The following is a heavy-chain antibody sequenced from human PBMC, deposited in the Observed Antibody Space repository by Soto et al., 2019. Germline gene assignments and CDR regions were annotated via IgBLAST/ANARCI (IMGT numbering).Heavy chain of an antibody. D-gene: IGHD2-8*01. Sequence: EVLLLESGGGLVQPGGSLRLSCAASGFTFSFYPMSWVRQAPGKGLEWVSGISSSAGTTYYADPVKGRFTISRDNSKNTLYVQMNSLRPEDTAVYYCARAPDIVLIRAYYYYGMDVWGQGTTVTVSS. CDR3: ARAPDIVLIRAYYYYGMDV. CDR2: ISSSAGTT. V-gene: IGHV3-23*01. J-gene: IGHJ6*02. CDR1: GFTFSFYP.